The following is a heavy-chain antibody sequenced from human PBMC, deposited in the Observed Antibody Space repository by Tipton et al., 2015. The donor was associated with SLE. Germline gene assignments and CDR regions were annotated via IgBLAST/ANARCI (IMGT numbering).Heavy chain of an antibody. V-gene: IGHV4-38-2*02. CDR3: ARNINTSGWDFRNLAFDI. J-gene: IGHJ3*02. Sequence: TLSLTCTVSGYSISSGYYWGWIRQPPGKGLEWIGSINHSGSTNYNPSLKSRVTISVDTSKNQFSLKLRSVTAADTAVYYCARNINTSGWDFRNLAFDIWGQGTLVSVSS. D-gene: IGHD6-19*01. CDR2: INHSGST. CDR1: GYSISSGYY.